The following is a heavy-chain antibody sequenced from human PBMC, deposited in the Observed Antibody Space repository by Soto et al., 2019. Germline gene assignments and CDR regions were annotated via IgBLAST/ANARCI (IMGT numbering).Heavy chain of an antibody. Sequence: QVQLVQSGAEVKKPGASVKVSCKASGYTFSGYAMGWVRQAPGQGLEWMGWISAYNGNTDYAQKFQGRVTMTTDTSTSTAYMELRILTSDDTAVYYCARPFGDYGDYAWSLRYWGQGTLVTVSS. CDR2: ISAYNGNT. CDR3: ARPFGDYGDYAWSLRY. V-gene: IGHV1-18*01. D-gene: IGHD4-17*01. CDR1: GYTFSGYA. J-gene: IGHJ4*02.